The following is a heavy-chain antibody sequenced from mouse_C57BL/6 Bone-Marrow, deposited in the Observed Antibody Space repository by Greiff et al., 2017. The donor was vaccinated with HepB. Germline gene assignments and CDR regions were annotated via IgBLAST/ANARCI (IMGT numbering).Heavy chain of an antibody. D-gene: IGHD1-1*01. V-gene: IGHV3-6*01. CDR1: GYSITSGYY. J-gene: IGHJ2*01. CDR2: ISYDGSN. Sequence: EVQLQESGPGLVKPSQSLSLTCSVTGYSITSGYYWNWIRQFPGNKLEWMGYISYDGSNNYNPSLKNQSSMTRDTSKNQIFLKFNSVTTADTATYCCASRSNDYGSPYYFDYWGQGTTLTVSS. CDR3: ASRSNDYGSPYYFDY.